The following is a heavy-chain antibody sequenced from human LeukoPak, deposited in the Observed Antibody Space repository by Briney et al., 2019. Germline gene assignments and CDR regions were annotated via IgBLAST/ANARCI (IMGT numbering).Heavy chain of an antibody. J-gene: IGHJ4*02. CDR2: RRYGGST. V-gene: IGHV4-59*08. CDR1: GGSMSSYY. CDR3: AKNMSNYGNSYFDY. Sequence: SETLSLTCSVSGGSMSSYYWSWIRQPPGKGLDWIGYRRYGGSTTYNPSLKSRVTISGDTSKNQFSLKLSTVTAADTAVYYCAKNMSNYGNSYFDYWGQGTLVTVSS. D-gene: IGHD4/OR15-4a*01.